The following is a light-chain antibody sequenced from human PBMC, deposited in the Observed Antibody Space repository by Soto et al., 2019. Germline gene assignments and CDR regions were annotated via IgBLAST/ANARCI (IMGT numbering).Light chain of an antibody. Sequence: DFQMTQSPSTLSASVGDSVTITCRASQRIHTWLAWYQQKPGRTPKLLIYKASVLESGVPSRFSGSGSGTEFTLTISSLQPDDFATYYGQQYNSHPYTVGRGTKLQIK. CDR2: KAS. V-gene: IGKV1-5*03. CDR3: QQYNSHPYT. J-gene: IGKJ2*01. CDR1: QRIHTW.